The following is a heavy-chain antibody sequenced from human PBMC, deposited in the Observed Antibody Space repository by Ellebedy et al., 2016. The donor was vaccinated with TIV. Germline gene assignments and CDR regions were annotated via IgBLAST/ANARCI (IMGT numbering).Heavy chain of an antibody. D-gene: IGHD3-10*01. CDR1: GFTFSSYA. Sequence: PGGSLRLSCAASGFTFSSYAMQWVRQAPGKGLEWVAFISYDGTNKNYADSVKGRFTISRDNAKNTLYLQMNSLRAEDTAVYYCARDNYYGAGAHYFDCWGQGTLVTVSS. J-gene: IGHJ4*02. CDR2: ISYDGTNK. V-gene: IGHV3-30*01. CDR3: ARDNYYGAGAHYFDC.